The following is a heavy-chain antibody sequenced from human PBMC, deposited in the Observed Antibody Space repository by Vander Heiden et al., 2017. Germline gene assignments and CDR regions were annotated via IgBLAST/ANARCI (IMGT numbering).Heavy chain of an antibody. Sequence: EVQLVESGGTLVQPGGSLSLSCAASGFTLSDHYMDWVRQAPGKGLEWVGRSRNKDHRYSTEYASSVNGRFTISRDNSKNSLYLQMNSLRTEDTAIYYCVRGRNSFDIWGQGTMVTVSS. V-gene: IGHV3-72*01. CDR2: SRNKDHRYST. CDR3: VRGRNSFDI. J-gene: IGHJ3*02. CDR1: GFTLSDHY.